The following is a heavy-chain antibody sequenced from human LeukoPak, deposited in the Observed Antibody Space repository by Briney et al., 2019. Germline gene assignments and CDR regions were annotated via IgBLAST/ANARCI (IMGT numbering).Heavy chain of an antibody. Sequence: ASVKVSCKASGYTFPSYFMHWVRQAPGQGLEWMGLINPTGGSTTYAQKFQGRVTMTRDTSTSTVYMELSSPRSDDTAVYYCARTAARRFDYWGQGTLVTVSS. CDR1: GYTFPSYF. V-gene: IGHV1-46*01. CDR3: ARTAARRFDY. D-gene: IGHD6-6*01. CDR2: INPTGGST. J-gene: IGHJ4*02.